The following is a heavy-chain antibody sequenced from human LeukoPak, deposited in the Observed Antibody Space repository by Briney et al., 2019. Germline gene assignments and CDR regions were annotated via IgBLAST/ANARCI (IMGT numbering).Heavy chain of an antibody. CDR2: IYYSGST. Sequence: SETLSLTCTVSGGSISSGGYYWSWIRQHPGKGLEWIGYIYYSGSTYYNPSLKSRVTISVDTSKNQFSLKLSSVTAADTAVYYCARYIVATIAQLYYFDYWGQGTLVTVSS. D-gene: IGHD5-12*01. CDR1: GGSISSGGYY. V-gene: IGHV4-31*03. J-gene: IGHJ4*02. CDR3: ARYIVATIAQLYYFDY.